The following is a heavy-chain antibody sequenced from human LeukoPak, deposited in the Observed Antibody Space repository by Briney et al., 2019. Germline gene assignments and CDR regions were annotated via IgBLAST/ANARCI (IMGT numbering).Heavy chain of an antibody. J-gene: IGHJ4*02. CDR1: GFTFSNAW. CDR3: SGHMTSADY. Sequence: GGSLRLSCAASGFTFSNAWMSWVRRAPGKGLEWVARIKRNTDGGTTDYAAPVNGRFTISRDDSETTVYLQMNSLKTEDTAVYYCSGHMTSADYWGQGTLVTVSS. CDR2: IKRNTDGGTT. D-gene: IGHD2-21*02. V-gene: IGHV3-15*01.